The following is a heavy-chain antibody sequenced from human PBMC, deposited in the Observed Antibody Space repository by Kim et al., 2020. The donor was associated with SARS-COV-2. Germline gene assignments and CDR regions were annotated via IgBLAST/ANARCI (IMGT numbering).Heavy chain of an antibody. CDR1: GGSFSGYY. V-gene: IGHV4-34*01. D-gene: IGHD3-10*01. CDR3: ARTRAYYYGSGSYYPLDY. J-gene: IGHJ4*02. Sequence: SETLSLTCAVYGGSFSGYYWSWIRQPPGKGLEWIGEINHSGSTNYNPSLKSRVTISVDTSKNQFSLKLSSVTAADTAVYYCARTRAYYYGSGSYYPLDYWGQGTLVTVSS. CDR2: INHSGST.